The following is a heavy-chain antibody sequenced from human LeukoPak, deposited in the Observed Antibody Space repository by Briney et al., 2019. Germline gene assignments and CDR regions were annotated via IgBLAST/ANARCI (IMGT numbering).Heavy chain of an antibody. CDR3: AKDTVLVGATRYYFDC. V-gene: IGHV3-33*06. Sequence: PGPSPRLSFAAAALTFISYGMRSVSQAPGKGLEWVSAIWYDGSNKYYADSVKGRFTISRDNSQNTLYLQMNSLRVEDTAVYYCAKDTVLVGATRYYFDCWGQGTLVTVSS. CDR1: ALTFISYG. J-gene: IGHJ4*02. D-gene: IGHD1-26*01. CDR2: IWYDGSNK.